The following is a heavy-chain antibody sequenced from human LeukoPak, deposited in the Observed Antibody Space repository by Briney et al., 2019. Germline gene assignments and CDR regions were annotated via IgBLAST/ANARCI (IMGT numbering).Heavy chain of an antibody. Sequence: ASVRVSCKASGYTFTSYGISWVGRAPGHGVEWMGWISAYNGNTNYAQKLQGRVTMTTDTSTSTAYMELRSLRSDDTVVYYCARDKTIRYYYDSSGQEGGYYYMDVWGKGTTVTVSS. D-gene: IGHD3-22*01. CDR1: GYTFTSYG. CDR3: ARDKTIRYYYDSSGQEGGYYYMDV. CDR2: ISAYNGNT. V-gene: IGHV1-18*01. J-gene: IGHJ6*03.